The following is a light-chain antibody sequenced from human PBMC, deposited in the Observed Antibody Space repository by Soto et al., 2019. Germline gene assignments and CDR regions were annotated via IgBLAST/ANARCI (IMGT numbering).Light chain of an antibody. Sequence: ELVMTQSPATLSVSPGVRAPLSCRASQSVSSNLAWYQQKPGQAPRLLIYGASLRATGIPARFSGSGSETEFTLTISSLQSEDFAVYYCQQYNSWPPITFGQGTRLEIK. V-gene: IGKV3D-15*01. CDR2: GAS. CDR3: QQYNSWPPIT. J-gene: IGKJ5*01. CDR1: QSVSSN.